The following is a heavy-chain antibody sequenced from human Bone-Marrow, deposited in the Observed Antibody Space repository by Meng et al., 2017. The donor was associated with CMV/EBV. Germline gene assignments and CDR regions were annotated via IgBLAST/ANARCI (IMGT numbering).Heavy chain of an antibody. V-gene: IGHV3-23*03. D-gene: IGHD4-11*01. CDR1: GFTFSSYA. CDR3: AKEGYSNYFDY. Sequence: GGSLKISCAASGFTFSSYAMSWVRQAPGKGLEWVSVIYSGGSSTYYADSVKGRFTISRDNSKNTLYLQMNSLRAEDTAVYYCAKEGYSNYFDYWGQGTLVTVSS. CDR2: IYSGGSST. J-gene: IGHJ4*02.